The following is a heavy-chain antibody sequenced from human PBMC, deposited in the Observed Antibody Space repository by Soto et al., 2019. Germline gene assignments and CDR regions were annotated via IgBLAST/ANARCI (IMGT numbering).Heavy chain of an antibody. D-gene: IGHD3-22*01. CDR1: GFSLSTSGVG. V-gene: IGHV2-5*02. CDR3: AHSLIGYYYDSSGSNWFDP. J-gene: IGHJ5*02. CDR2: IYWDDDK. Sequence: QITLKESGPTLVKPTQTLTLTCTFSGFSLSTSGVGVGWIRQPPGKALEWLALIYWDDDKRYSPSLKSRLTITKATSKNQVVLTMTNMDPMDTATYYCAHSLIGYYYDSSGSNWFDPWGQGTLVTVSS.